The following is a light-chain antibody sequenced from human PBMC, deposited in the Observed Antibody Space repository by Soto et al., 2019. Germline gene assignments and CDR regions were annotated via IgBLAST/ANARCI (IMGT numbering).Light chain of an antibody. CDR2: GAS. V-gene: IGKV3-20*01. CDR3: EHYGNSPT. Sequence: EIVLTQSPGTLSLSPGDGATLSCRASQSVSSGYLAWYQQKPGQAPRLLIYGASRRAGGIPDRFSGSGSGTDFTLSISRLEHEDFAVYWCEHYGNSPTFGQGTRVQIK. J-gene: IGKJ1*01. CDR1: QSVSSGY.